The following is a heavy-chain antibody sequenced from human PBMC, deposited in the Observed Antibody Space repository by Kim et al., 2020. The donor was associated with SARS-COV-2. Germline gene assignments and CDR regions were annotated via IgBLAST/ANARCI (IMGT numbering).Heavy chain of an antibody. J-gene: IGHJ4*02. Sequence: GGSLRLSCAASGFTFSRYAMSWVRQAPGKGLEWVSAISGSGGSTYYAGSVKGRFTISRDNSKNTMYLQMNSLRGEDTAVYYCAKDSGNDSGDQLAYWGQGTLVTVSS. CDR1: GFTFSRYA. CDR2: ISGSGGST. V-gene: IGHV3-23*01. D-gene: IGHD4-17*01. CDR3: AKDSGNDSGDQLAY.